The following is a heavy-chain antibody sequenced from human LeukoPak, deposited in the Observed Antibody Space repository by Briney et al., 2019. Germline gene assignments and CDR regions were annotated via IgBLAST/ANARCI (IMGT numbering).Heavy chain of an antibody. CDR2: ISYDGCNK. CDR3: ARTTTHYYGSGTSLYYYYMDV. Sequence: GGCLRLSRASSGFTHRSYAMHGVRQAPAKGLECVAVISYDGCNKYYADSVKGRFTISRDNSKNTLYLQMNSLRADDTAVYYCARTTTHYYGSGTSLYYYYMDVWGKGTTVTISS. V-gene: IGHV3-30*04. D-gene: IGHD3-10*01. CDR1: GFTHRSYA. J-gene: IGHJ6*03.